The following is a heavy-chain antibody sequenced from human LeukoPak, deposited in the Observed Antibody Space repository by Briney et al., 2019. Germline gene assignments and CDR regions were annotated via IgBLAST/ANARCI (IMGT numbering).Heavy chain of an antibody. V-gene: IGHV3-23*01. D-gene: IGHD6-19*01. J-gene: IGHJ4*02. CDR3: AKVTGLYTSGWYLDYFDY. CDR1: GFTFSSHA. CDR2: ISGSGGST. Sequence: GGSLRLSCAASGFTFSSHALSWVRHAPGKGLEWVSTISGSGGSTYYADSVKGRFTISRDNSKNTLYLQMNSPRAEDTALYYCAKVTGLYTSGWYLDYFDYWGQGTLVTASS.